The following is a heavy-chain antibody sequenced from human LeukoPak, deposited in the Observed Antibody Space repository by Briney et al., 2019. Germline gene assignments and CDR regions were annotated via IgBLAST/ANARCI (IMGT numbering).Heavy chain of an antibody. CDR3: ARSLSYSSGWTYYFDY. CDR2: IYYSGST. V-gene: IGHV4-59*01. Sequence: PSETLSLTCTVSGGSISSYYWSWIRQPPGKGLEWIGYIYYSGSTSYNPSLKSRVTISVDTSKNQFSLKLSSVTAADTAVYYCARSLSYSSGWTYYFDYWGQGTLVTVSS. CDR1: GGSISSYY. J-gene: IGHJ4*02. D-gene: IGHD6-19*01.